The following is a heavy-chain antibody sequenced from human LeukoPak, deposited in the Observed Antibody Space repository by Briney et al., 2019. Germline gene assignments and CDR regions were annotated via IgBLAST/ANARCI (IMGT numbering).Heavy chain of an antibody. Sequence: ASVKVSCKASGYTFTGYYMHWVRQAPGQGLEWMGWINPNSGGTNYAQKFQGRVTMTRDTSITTAYMELNRLRSDDTAVYYCARDTAMVTYWFDPWGQGTLVTVS. CDR1: GYTFTGYY. D-gene: IGHD5-18*01. V-gene: IGHV1-2*02. J-gene: IGHJ5*02. CDR2: INPNSGGT. CDR3: ARDTAMVTYWFDP.